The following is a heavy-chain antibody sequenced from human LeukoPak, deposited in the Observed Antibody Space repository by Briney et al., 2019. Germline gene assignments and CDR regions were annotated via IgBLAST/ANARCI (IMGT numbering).Heavy chain of an antibody. CDR1: RFTFSNYA. D-gene: IGHD3-10*01. CDR2: ISDSGSST. V-gene: IGHV3-23*01. J-gene: IGHJ5*02. Sequence: GGSLRLSCAASRFTFSNYAMSWVRQAPGKGLEWVSGISDSGSSTYYADSVKGRFTISRDNAKNSLYLQMNSLRAEDTAVYYCARDYYGSGQIRGAFDPWGQGTLVTVSS. CDR3: ARDYYGSGQIRGAFDP.